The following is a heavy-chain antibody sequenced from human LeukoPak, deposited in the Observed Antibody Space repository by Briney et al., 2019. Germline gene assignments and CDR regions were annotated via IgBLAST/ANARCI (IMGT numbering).Heavy chain of an antibody. J-gene: IGHJ3*02. V-gene: IGHV1-69*02. D-gene: IGHD1-26*01. CDR3: ARVTGATSGDAFDI. Sequence: VASVKVSCKASGGTFSSYTISWVRQAPGQGLEWMGRIIPTLGIANYAQKFQGRVTITADKSTSTAYMELSSLRSEDTAVYYCARVTGATSGDAFDIWGQGTMVTVSS. CDR1: GGTFSSYT. CDR2: IIPTLGIA.